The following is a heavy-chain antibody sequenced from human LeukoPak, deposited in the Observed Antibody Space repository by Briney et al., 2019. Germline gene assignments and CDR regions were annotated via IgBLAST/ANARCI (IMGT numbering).Heavy chain of an antibody. D-gene: IGHD3-10*01. J-gene: IGHJ4*02. CDR2: IFSSGTT. CDR1: GGSISSYY. V-gene: IGHV4-59*08. CDR3: ARRSGSYPYYFDF. Sequence: SETLSLTCTVSGGSISSYYWGWIRQPPGKGLEWIGYIFSSGTTNYNPSLKSRVTISVDTSKNQFSLKLSSVAAADTAVYYCARRSGSYPYYFDFWGQGTLVTVSS.